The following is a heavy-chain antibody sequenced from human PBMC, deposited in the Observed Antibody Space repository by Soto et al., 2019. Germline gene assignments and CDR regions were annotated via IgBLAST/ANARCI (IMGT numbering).Heavy chain of an antibody. V-gene: IGHV1-8*01. Sequence: ASVKVSCKASGYTFTSYDINWVRQATGQGLEWMGWMNPNSGNTGDAQKFQGRVTMTRNTSISTAYMELSGLGSEDTAVYYCARGRHAPVLEWLPLGPYMDVWGKGTTVTVSS. D-gene: IGHD3-3*01. J-gene: IGHJ6*03. CDR1: GYTFTSYD. CDR3: ARGRHAPVLEWLPLGPYMDV. CDR2: MNPNSGNT.